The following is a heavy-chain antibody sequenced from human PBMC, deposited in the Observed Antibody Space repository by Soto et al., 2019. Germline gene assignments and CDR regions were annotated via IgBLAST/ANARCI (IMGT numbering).Heavy chain of an antibody. CDR2: ISGSGGST. J-gene: IGHJ4*01. CDR1: GFSFSSYA. CDR3: AKNPYYDNLTGVHRFEL. V-gene: IGHV3-23*01. Sequence: GGSLRLSCAASGFSFSSYAMSWVRQALGKGLEWVSAISGSGGSTYYADSVKGRFTISRDNSKNTLYLQMNSLRAEDTAVYYCAKNPYYDNLTGVHRFELWGQGRRVTVPS. D-gene: IGHD3-9*01.